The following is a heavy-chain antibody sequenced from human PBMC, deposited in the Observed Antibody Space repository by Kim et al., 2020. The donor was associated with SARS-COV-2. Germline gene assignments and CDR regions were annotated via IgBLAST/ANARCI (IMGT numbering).Heavy chain of an antibody. CDR1: GGSVSSGEYY. CDR3: ARAYDSSDYLPKYYFD. Sequence: SETLSLTCTVSGGSVSSGEYYWSWIRQPPGKGLEWIGYIYYSGSTNYNPFLKSRVTISVDTSKNQFSLKLSSVTAADTAVYYCARAYDSSDYLPKYYFD. V-gene: IGHV4-61*08. D-gene: IGHD3-22*01. CDR2: IYYSGST. J-gene: IGHJ4*01.